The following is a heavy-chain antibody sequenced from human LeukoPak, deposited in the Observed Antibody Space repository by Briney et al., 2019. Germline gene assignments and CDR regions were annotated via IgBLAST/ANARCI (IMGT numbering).Heavy chain of an antibody. CDR1: GYTFTGNF. CDR2: INPNSGGT. CDR3: ARRNTVIVAALEEYGDHWFL. Sequence: ASVKVSCKASGYTFTGNFMHWVRQAPGQGLERMGWINPNSGGTNYAQKFQGRVTMTRDTSLSTVYMELSSLRSDDTAVYYCARRNTVIVAALEEYGDHWFLWGQGTMVTVSS. V-gene: IGHV1-2*02. D-gene: IGHD3-22*01. J-gene: IGHJ3*01.